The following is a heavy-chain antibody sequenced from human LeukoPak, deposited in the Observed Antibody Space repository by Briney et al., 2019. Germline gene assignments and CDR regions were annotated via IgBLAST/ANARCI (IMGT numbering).Heavy chain of an antibody. CDR3: AKLVSPEGDYFDY. D-gene: IGHD6-13*01. Sequence: GGSLRLSCAASGFTFSGCWMTWVRQAPGKGLEWVAITSHDGGSKYYADSVKGRFTISRDNSKNTLYLQMNSLRAEDTAVYYCAKLVSPEGDYFDYWGQGTLVTVSS. CDR1: GFTFSGCW. V-gene: IGHV3-30-3*01. J-gene: IGHJ4*02. CDR2: TSHDGGSK.